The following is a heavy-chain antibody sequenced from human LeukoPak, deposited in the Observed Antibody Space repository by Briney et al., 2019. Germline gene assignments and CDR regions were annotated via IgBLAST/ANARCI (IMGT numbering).Heavy chain of an antibody. CDR1: GYTFTGYY. CDR3: ARDRLIRYYYGSGSLY. J-gene: IGHJ4*02. Sequence: GASVKVSCKASGYTFTGYYMHWVRQAPGQGLEWMGWINPNSGGTNYAQKFQGRVTMTTDTSTSTAYMELRSLRSDDTAVYYCARDRLIRYYYGSGSLYWGQGTLVTVSS. V-gene: IGHV1-2*02. CDR2: INPNSGGT. D-gene: IGHD3-10*01.